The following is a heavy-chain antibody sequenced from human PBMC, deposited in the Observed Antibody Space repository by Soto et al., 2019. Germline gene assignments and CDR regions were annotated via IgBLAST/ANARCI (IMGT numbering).Heavy chain of an antibody. CDR1: GYTFTSYG. J-gene: IGHJ5*02. D-gene: IGHD3-3*01. Sequence: ASVKVSCKASGYTFTSYGISWVRQAPGQGLEWMGWISAYNGNTNYAQKLQGRVTMTRDTSTSTAYMELRSLRSEDTAVYYCARGSLSLRFLEWFQEPLFDVWGQGSLVTGSS. V-gene: IGHV1-18*01. CDR3: ARGSLSLRFLEWFQEPLFDV. CDR2: ISAYNGNT.